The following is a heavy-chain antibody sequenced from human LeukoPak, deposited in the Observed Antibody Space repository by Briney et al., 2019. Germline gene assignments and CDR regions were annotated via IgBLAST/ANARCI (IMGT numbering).Heavy chain of an antibody. Sequence: GRSLRLSCAASGFTFSSYVMHWLRQAPAKGLAWVAVISYDGSNKYYADSVKGRFTISRDNSKNTLYLQMNSLRAEDTAVYYCAKALPHYYDSSGYYHAFDIWGQGTMVTVSS. J-gene: IGHJ3*02. CDR2: ISYDGSNK. V-gene: IGHV3-30*18. CDR1: GFTFSSYV. CDR3: AKALPHYYDSSGYYHAFDI. D-gene: IGHD3-22*01.